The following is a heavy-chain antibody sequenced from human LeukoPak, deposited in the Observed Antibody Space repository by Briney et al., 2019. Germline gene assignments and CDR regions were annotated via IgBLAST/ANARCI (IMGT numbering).Heavy chain of an antibody. CDR1: GLSFSSHW. Sequence: GGSLRLSCAASGLSFSSHWMHWVRQVPGKGLVWVSRINALGSTTNYADSVKGRFTISRDNAKNTLYLQMNSLRDEDTAVYYRARGVTGANGKFDYWGQGTLVTVSS. D-gene: IGHD7-27*01. CDR2: INALGSTT. V-gene: IGHV3-74*01. J-gene: IGHJ4*02. CDR3: ARGVTGANGKFDY.